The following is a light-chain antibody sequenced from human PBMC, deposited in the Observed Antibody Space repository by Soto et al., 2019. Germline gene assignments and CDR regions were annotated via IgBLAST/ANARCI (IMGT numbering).Light chain of an antibody. CDR1: QRLNNW. J-gene: IGKJ1*01. CDR3: QQYDTDPWT. CDR2: KAY. Sequence: DIHMTQFPSTLSASVGDRVTITCRASQRLNNWVAWYQQKPGKAPIILIYKAYNLESEVPSRFRGSGSGTEFTLTIRTLQPDDFATDYCQQYDTDPWTFGQGTKVEFK. V-gene: IGKV1-5*03.